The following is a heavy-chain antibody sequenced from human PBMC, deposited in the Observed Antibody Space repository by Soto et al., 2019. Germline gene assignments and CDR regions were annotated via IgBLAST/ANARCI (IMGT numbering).Heavy chain of an antibody. V-gene: IGHV2-5*02. Sequence: SGPTLVNPTQTLTLTCTFSGFSLSTSGVGVGWIRQPPGKALEWLALIYWDDDKRYSPSLKNRLTITKDTSKNQVVLTMTNVEPVDTATYYCTHRRSNNWSNWFDPWGQGTLVTVSS. CDR3: THRRSNNWSNWFDP. J-gene: IGHJ5*02. CDR1: GFSLSTSGVG. D-gene: IGHD6-13*01. CDR2: IYWDDDK.